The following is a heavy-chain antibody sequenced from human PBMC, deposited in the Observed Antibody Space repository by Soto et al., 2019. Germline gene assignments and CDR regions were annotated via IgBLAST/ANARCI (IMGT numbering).Heavy chain of an antibody. CDR2: INHSGNT. CDR3: ARGRGEFDV. CDR1: GASLSDNY. Sequence: PSETLSLTCAVYGASLSDNYCNWLRQPPGKGLEWIGEINHSGNTNYNPSLRSRVTISIDTSKNQLSLNLRSVSAADTAVYYCARGRGEFDVWGQGTPVTVS. D-gene: IGHD2-21*01. V-gene: IGHV4-34*01. J-gene: IGHJ5*02.